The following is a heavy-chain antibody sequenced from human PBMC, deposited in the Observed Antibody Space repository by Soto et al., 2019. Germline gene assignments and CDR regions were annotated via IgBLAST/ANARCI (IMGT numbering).Heavy chain of an antibody. V-gene: IGHV3-23*01. CDR3: AKLGSSSWSPHYYFDY. CDR1: GFTFNNYA. Sequence: EVQLLESGGGLVQPGGSLRLSCAASGFTFNNYAMGWVRQAPGKGLEWVSAITDSGDDTYYIDSVKGRFTISRDNSKSTLYLQMNRLRAKDTAIYYCAKLGSSSWSPHYYFDYWGQGTLVTVSS. J-gene: IGHJ4*02. CDR2: ITDSGDDT. D-gene: IGHD2-2*01.